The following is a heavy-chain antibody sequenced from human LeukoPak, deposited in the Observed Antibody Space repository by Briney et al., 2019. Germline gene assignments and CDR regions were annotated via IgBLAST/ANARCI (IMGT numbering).Heavy chain of an antibody. J-gene: IGHJ3*02. Sequence: GSSVKVSCKASGGTFSNYAINWVRQAPGQGLEWMGRIIPILGIANYAQKFQGRVTITTDESTSTAYMELSSLRSEDTAVYYCARDRGAMVRGVITADAFDIWGQGTMVTVSS. CDR3: ARDRGAMVRGVITADAFDI. CDR2: IIPILGIA. V-gene: IGHV1-69*04. CDR1: GGTFSNYA. D-gene: IGHD3-10*01.